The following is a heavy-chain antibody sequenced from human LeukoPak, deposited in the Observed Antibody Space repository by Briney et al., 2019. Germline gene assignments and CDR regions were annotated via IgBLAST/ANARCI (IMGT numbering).Heavy chain of an antibody. Sequence: SETLSLTCTVSGGSISSSSYSWGWIRQPPGKGLEWIGSIYYSGSTYYNPSLKSRVTISVDTSKNQFSLKLSSVTAADTAVYYCARPGYCSGGSCQENFDYWGQGTLVTVSS. V-gene: IGHV4-39*01. J-gene: IGHJ4*02. D-gene: IGHD2-15*01. CDR1: GGSISSSSYS. CDR3: ARPGYCSGGSCQENFDY. CDR2: IYYSGST.